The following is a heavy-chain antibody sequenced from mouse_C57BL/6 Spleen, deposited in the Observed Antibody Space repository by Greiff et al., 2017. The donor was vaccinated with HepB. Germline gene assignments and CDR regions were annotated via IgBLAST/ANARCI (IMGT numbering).Heavy chain of an antibody. CDR3: APYGNYEFAY. CDR2: IHPNSGST. D-gene: IGHD2-1*01. V-gene: IGHV1-64*01. CDR1: GYTFTSYW. J-gene: IGHJ3*01. Sequence: QVQLKQPGAELVKPGASVKLSCKASGYTFTSYWMHWVKQRPGQGLEWIGMIHPNSGSTNYNEKFKSKATLTVDKSSSTAYMQLSSLTSEDSAVYYCAPYGNYEFAYWGQGTLVTVSA.